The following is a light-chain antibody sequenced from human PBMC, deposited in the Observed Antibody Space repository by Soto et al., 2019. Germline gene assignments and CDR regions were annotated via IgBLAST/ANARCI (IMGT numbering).Light chain of an antibody. Sequence: QSPLTQPPSASGSPGQSVTISCTGTSNDVGAYDYVSWYQQHPGKAPKLMIYEINKRPSGVPDRFSGSKSGNTASLTVSGLQAEDEADYYCSSFAGSNNFPYVFGTGTKV. CDR2: EIN. J-gene: IGLJ1*01. CDR1: SNDVGAYDY. V-gene: IGLV2-8*01. CDR3: SSFAGSNNFPYV.